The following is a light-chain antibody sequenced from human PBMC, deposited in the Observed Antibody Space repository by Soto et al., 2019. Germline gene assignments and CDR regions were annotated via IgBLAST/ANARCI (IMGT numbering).Light chain of an antibody. J-gene: IGKJ4*01. CDR3: QQYYSYPPLT. Sequence: AIRMTQSPSSFSASTGDRVTITCRASQGISSYLAWYQQKPGKAPKLLIYAASTLQSGVPSRFSGSGSGTDFTLTICCLQSEDFATYYCQQYYSYPPLTFGGWTKVEIK. CDR2: AAS. V-gene: IGKV1-8*01. CDR1: QGISSY.